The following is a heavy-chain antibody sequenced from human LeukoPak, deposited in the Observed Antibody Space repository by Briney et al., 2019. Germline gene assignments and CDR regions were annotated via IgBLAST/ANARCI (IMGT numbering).Heavy chain of an antibody. V-gene: IGHV4-59*12. CDR3: ARALSDFWSGYPPRYYFDY. Sequence: PSETLSLTCTVSGGSISSYYWSWIRQPPGKGLEWVGYIYYSGSTYYNPSLKSRVTISVDRSKNQFSLKLSSVTAADTAVYYCARALSDFWSGYPPRYYFDYWGQGTLVTVSS. CDR2: IYYSGST. CDR1: GGSISSYY. J-gene: IGHJ4*02. D-gene: IGHD3-3*01.